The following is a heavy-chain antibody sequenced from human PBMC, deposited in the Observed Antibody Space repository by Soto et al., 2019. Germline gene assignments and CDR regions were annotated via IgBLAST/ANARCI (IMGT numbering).Heavy chain of an antibody. J-gene: IGHJ4*02. Sequence: QVQLVESEGGVVQPGRSLRLFCTASGFTFSNYGMHWVRQAPGKGLEWVTVISYDGNVAYYADSVKGRFTSSRDNSKNTLYLQMNSLRTEDTAVYYCAKEGPITNWYFDYWGQGTLVTVSS. CDR1: GFTFSNYG. D-gene: IGHD1-1*01. CDR3: AKEGPITNWYFDY. CDR2: ISYDGNVA. V-gene: IGHV3-30*18.